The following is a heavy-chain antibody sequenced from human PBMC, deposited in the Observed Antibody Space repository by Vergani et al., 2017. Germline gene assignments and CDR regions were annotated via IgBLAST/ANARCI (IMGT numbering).Heavy chain of an antibody. J-gene: IGHJ6*02. CDR3: ARDRYYDFWSGYYLQGMDV. D-gene: IGHD3-3*01. CDR1: GFTFSSYS. Sequence: EVQLVESGGGLVKPGGSLRLSCAASGFTFSSYSMNWVRQAPGKGLEWVSSISSSSSYIYYADSVKGRFTISRDNAKNSLYLQMNSLRAEDTAVYYCARDRYYDFWSGYYLQGMDVWGQGTTVTVSS. V-gene: IGHV3-21*01. CDR2: ISSSSSYI.